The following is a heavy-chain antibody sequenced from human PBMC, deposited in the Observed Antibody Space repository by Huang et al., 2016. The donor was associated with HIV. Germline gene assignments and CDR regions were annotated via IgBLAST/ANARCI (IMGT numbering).Heavy chain of an antibody. J-gene: IGHJ3*02. V-gene: IGHV4-61*09. Sequence: QVQLQESGPGLVKPSQTLSLPCSVPGGSISSGNYYWSRIRQPAGKGLEWIGHIYTSGTTIYNSSLKSRVTISVATSKNQFSLKLSSVTAADTAVYYCARLTGYSTFDIWGHGTVVTVSS. CDR3: ARLTGYSTFDI. CDR1: GGSISSGNYY. CDR2: IYTSGTT. D-gene: IGHD3-9*01.